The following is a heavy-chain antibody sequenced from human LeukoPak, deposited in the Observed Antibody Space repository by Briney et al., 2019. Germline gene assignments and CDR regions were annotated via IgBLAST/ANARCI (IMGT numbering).Heavy chain of an antibody. CDR3: ARANYYDSSGYYYEGVGDLDY. D-gene: IGHD3-22*01. CDR1: GGSVSSGSYY. V-gene: IGHV4-61*01. Sequence: SETLSLTCTVSGGSVSSGSYYWSWIRQPPGKGLEWIVYIYYSGSTNYNPSLKSRVTISVDTSKNQFSLKLSSVTAADTAVYYCARANYYDSSGYYYEGVGDLDYWGQGTLVTVSS. J-gene: IGHJ4*02. CDR2: IYYSGST.